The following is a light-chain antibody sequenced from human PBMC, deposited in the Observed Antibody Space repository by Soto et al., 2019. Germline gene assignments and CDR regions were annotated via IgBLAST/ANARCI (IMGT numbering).Light chain of an antibody. CDR2: NNN. CDR1: SSNIGSDS. Sequence: QPVLTQPPSASGAPGQRVTISCSGSSSNIGSDSVSWYQQLPGTAPKLLIYNNNQRPSGVPDRFSGSKSGTSASLAISGLHSEDEADYYCAAWDDSLNGVVFGGGTKLTVL. J-gene: IGLJ2*01. CDR3: AAWDDSLNGVV. V-gene: IGLV1-44*01.